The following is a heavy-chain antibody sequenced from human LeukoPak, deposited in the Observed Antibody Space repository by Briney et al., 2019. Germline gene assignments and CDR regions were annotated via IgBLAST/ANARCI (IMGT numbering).Heavy chain of an antibody. CDR2: IYHSGST. J-gene: IGHJ6*03. V-gene: IGHV4-38-2*01. CDR1: GYSISSGYY. D-gene: IGHD3-3*01. Sequence: PSETLSLTCAVSGYSISSGYYWVWIRQPPGKGLEWIGSIYHSGSTYYNPSLKRRVTISVDTSKNQFPLKLSSVTAADTAVYYCASPRRYYDFWSGPVGYYMDVWGKGTTVTVSS. CDR3: ASPRRYYDFWSGPVGYYMDV.